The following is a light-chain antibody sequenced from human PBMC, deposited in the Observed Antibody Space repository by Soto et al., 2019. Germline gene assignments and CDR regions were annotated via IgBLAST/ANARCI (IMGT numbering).Light chain of an antibody. CDR3: QSYDSSLSGFYV. J-gene: IGLJ1*01. V-gene: IGLV1-40*01. CDR2: GNS. Sequence: QSVLTQPPSLXGAPGQRVTISCTGSSSNIGAGYDVHWYQQLPGTAPRLLIYGNSNRPSGVPDRFSGSKSGTSASLAITGLQAEDEADYYCQSYDSSLSGFYVFGTGTKVTVL. CDR1: SSNIGAGYD.